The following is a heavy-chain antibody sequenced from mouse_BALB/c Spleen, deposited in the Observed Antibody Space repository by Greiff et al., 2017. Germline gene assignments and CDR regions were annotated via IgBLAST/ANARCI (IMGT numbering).Heavy chain of an antibody. CDR3: ARGYGSSYGAMDY. D-gene: IGHD1-1*01. CDR1: GFTFSSYA. V-gene: IGHV5-6-5*01. CDR2: ISSGGST. Sequence: EVMLVESGGGLVKPGGSLKLSCAASGFTFSSYAMSWVRQTPEKRLEWVASISSGGSTYYPDSVKGRFTISRDNARNILYLQMSSLRSEDTAMYYCARGYGSSYGAMDYWGQGTSVTVSS. J-gene: IGHJ4*01.